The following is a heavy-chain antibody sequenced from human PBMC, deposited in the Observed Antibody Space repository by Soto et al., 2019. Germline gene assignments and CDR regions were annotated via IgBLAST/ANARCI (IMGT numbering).Heavy chain of an antibody. CDR1: GESFSGYY. D-gene: IGHD1-7*01. CDR3: ARYEYGNSLYGVDV. CDR2: VDHRRST. V-gene: IGHV4-34*02. Sequence: QVHLQQRGAGLLKPSETLSLNCVVSGESFSGYYWSWIRQTPGMGLEWIGEVDHRRSTTYNPSLKNRASISIDSSKNLFSLELTSVTAADTALYFCARYEYGNSLYGVDVWGQGTRVTVSS. J-gene: IGHJ6*02.